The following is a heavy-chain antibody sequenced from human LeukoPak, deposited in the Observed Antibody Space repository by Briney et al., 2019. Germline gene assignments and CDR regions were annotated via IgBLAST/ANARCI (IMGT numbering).Heavy chain of an antibody. CDR3: ARRRIRVAKRHPFDY. Sequence: PSETLSLTCAVYGGSFSGYYWSWIRQPPGKVLEWIGEINHSGSTNYNPSLKSRVTISVDTSKNQFSLKLSSVTAADTAVYYCARRRIRVAKRHPFDYWGQGTLVTVSS. D-gene: IGHD2-15*01. CDR2: INHSGST. V-gene: IGHV4-34*01. CDR1: GGSFSGYY. J-gene: IGHJ4*02.